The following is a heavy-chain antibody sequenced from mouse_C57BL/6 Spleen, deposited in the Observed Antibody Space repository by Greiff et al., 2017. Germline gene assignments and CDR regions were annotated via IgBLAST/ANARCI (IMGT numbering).Heavy chain of an antibody. CDR1: GYAFSSSW. V-gene: IGHV1-82*01. CDR3: AKYGNLYDYGD. CDR2: IYPGDGDT. Sequence: QVQLQQSGPELVKPGASVKISCKASGYAFSSSWMNWVKQRPGKGLEWIGRIYPGDGDTNYNGTFKGKATLTADKSSSTAYMKLSSLTSEDSAVYSCAKYGNLYDYGDRGKVATVTASS. J-gene: IGHJ2*01. D-gene: IGHD2-10*02.